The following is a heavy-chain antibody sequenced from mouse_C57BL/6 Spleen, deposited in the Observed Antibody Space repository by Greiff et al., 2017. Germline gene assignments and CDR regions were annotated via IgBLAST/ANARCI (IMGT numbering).Heavy chain of an antibody. CDR1: GYSFTGYY. CDR3: ARYGNYWYCDV. D-gene: IGHD2-1*01. V-gene: IGHV1-42*01. CDR2: INPSTGGT. Sequence: EVQLQQSGPELVKPGASVKISCKASGYSFTGYYMNWVKQSPEKSLEWIGEINPSTGGTTYNQKFKAKATLTVDKSSSTAYMQLKSLTSEDSAVYYCARYGNYWYCDVWGTGTTVTVSS. J-gene: IGHJ1*03.